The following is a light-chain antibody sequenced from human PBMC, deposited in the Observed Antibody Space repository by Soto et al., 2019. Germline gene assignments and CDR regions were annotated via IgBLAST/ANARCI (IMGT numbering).Light chain of an antibody. Sequence: QLTQSPSTLSVSVVARVRITFRASQTIRSWLAWYQQKPGKAPKLLIYKASTLKSGVPSRFSGSGSGTEFTLTISSLQPEDIATYYCQQYDNLPLTFGGGTKVDIK. CDR1: QTIRSW. V-gene: IGKV1-5*03. CDR3: QQYDNLPLT. J-gene: IGKJ4*01. CDR2: KAS.